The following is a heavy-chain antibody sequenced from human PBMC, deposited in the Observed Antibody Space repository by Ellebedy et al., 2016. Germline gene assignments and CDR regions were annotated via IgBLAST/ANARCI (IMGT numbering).Heavy chain of an antibody. D-gene: IGHD6-13*01. CDR2: MNPNSGNT. V-gene: IGHV1-8*02. CDR3: ARGDFSVYRVGYSSYYFGY. Sequence: ASVKVSCXASGGTFSSNAISWVRQATGQGLEWMGWMNPNSGNTGYAQKFLGRGTMTRNTSISTAYMELSSLRSEDTAVYYCARGDFSVYRVGYSSYYFGYWGQGTLVTVSS. CDR1: GGTFSSNA. J-gene: IGHJ4*02.